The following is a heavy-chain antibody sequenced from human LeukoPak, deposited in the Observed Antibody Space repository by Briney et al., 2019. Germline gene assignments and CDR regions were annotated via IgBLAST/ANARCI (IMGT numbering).Heavy chain of an antibody. J-gene: IGHJ4*02. D-gene: IGHD7-27*01. V-gene: IGHV4-59*01. CDR2: IYYSGNT. Sequence: SETLSLTCTVSGDSISGSYWTWLRQPQGKGLEWIGYIYYSGNTNYNPSLQSRVTISLDTSNNHFSLKLSSVTAADTAVYYCARAGELGFDYWGQGTLVAVSS. CDR3: ARAGELGFDY. CDR1: GDSISGSY.